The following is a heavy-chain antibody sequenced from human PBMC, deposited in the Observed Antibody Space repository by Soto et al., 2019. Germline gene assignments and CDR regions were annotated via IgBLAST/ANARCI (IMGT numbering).Heavy chain of an antibody. CDR1: GFTFSSYG. J-gene: IGHJ4*02. CDR3: AKGGKVDWVFSPLRSCTIDY. CDR2: ISYDGSNN. Sequence: QVQLVESGGGVVQPGRSLRLSCAASGFTFSSYGMHWVRQAPGKGMEWVAVISYDGSNNYYADSVKGRFTISRDNSKNTPYLQMNSLRAEDTAVYYCAKGGKVDWVFSPLRSCTIDYWGQGTLVTVSS. V-gene: IGHV3-30*18. D-gene: IGHD3-9*01.